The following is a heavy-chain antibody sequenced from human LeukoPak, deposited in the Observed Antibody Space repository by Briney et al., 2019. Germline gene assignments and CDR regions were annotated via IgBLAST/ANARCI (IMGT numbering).Heavy chain of an antibody. D-gene: IGHD3-16*01. CDR1: GFTFSDCG. CDR2: IWYDGSDK. Sequence: GGSLSLSCVMSGFTFSDCGMHWVRQAPGKWLEWVAFIWYDGSDKYYADSVKGRFTISRDSPQSALYLQMNSLRPEDTAVYYCAKDQGGNYYDYMDVWGEGTTVTVSS. J-gene: IGHJ6*03. CDR3: AKDQGGNYYDYMDV. V-gene: IGHV3-30*02.